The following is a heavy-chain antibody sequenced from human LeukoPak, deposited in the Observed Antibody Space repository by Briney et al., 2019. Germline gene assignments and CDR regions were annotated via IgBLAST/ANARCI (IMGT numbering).Heavy chain of an antibody. CDR3: ARTRPTYGDSYFFDY. CDR2: IYYSGST. J-gene: IGHJ4*02. CDR1: GGSISSSSYY. V-gene: IGHV4-39*07. Sequence: SETLSLTCTVSGGSISSSSYYWGWIRQPPGKGLEWIGSIYYSGSTYYNPSLKSRVTISVDTSKNQFSLKLSSVTAADTAVYYCARTRPTYGDSYFFDYWGQGTLVTVSS. D-gene: IGHD4-17*01.